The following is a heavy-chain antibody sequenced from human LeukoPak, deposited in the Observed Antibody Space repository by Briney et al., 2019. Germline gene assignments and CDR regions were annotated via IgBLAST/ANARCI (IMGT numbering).Heavy chain of an antibody. Sequence: RAGGSLRLSCAASGFTVSSNYMSWVRQAPGKGLEWVSVIYSGGSTYYADSVKGRFTISRDNSKNTLYLQMNSLRAEDTAVYYCAKDNGGPPDYWGQGTLVTVSS. CDR1: GFTVSSNY. D-gene: IGHD2-8*01. J-gene: IGHJ4*02. CDR3: AKDNGGPPDY. V-gene: IGHV3-53*05. CDR2: IYSGGST.